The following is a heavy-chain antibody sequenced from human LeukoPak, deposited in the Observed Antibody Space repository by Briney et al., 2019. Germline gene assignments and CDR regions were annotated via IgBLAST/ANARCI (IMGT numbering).Heavy chain of an antibody. Sequence: PSETLSLTCAVSGYSISSGYYWGWIRQPPGKGLEWIGSIYHSGSTYYNPSLKSRVTISVDTSKNQFSLKLSSVTAADTAVYYFASRGATIDYGGRGTLVTVSS. D-gene: IGHD1-26*01. CDR1: GYSISSGYY. V-gene: IGHV4-38-2*01. CDR2: IYHSGST. J-gene: IGHJ4*02. CDR3: ASRGATIDY.